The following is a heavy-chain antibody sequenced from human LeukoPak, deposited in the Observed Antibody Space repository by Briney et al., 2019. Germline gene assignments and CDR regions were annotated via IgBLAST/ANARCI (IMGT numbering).Heavy chain of an antibody. V-gene: IGHV1-2*06. CDR2: INPNSGGT. Sequence: ASVTVSCKASGYTFTGYYMHWVRQAPGQGLEWMGRINPNSGGTNYAQKFQGRVTMTRDTSISTAYMELSRLRSDDTAVYYCARVWDYYDSSGYYFTLWGQGTLVTVSS. J-gene: IGHJ4*02. D-gene: IGHD3-22*01. CDR3: ARVWDYYDSSGYYFTL. CDR1: GYTFTGYY.